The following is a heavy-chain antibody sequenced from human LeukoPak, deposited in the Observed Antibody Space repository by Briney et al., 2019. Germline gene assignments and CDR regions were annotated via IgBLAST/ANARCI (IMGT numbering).Heavy chain of an antibody. CDR3: ARQGIYSRYFYYYYMDV. Sequence: GESLKIFCKGSGYSFSSYWIGWVRQMPGKGLEWMGIIYPGDSDTRYSPSFQGQVTISADKSISTAYLQWSSLKASDTAMYYCARQGIYSRYFYYYYMDVWGKGTTVTVSS. V-gene: IGHV5-51*01. D-gene: IGHD3-9*01. CDR1: GYSFSSYW. CDR2: IYPGDSDT. J-gene: IGHJ6*03.